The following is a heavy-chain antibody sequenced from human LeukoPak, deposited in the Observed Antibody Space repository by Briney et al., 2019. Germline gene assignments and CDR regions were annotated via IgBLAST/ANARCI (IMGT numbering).Heavy chain of an antibody. D-gene: IGHD2-2*01. CDR2: INPNSGGT. V-gene: IGHV1-2*02. CDR3: ARALVRDIVVVPAATHDAFDI. CDR1: GYTFTGYY. Sequence: ASVKVSCKASGYTFTGYYMHWVRQAPGQGLEWMGWINPNSGGTNYAQKFQGRVTMTRDTSISTAYMELSRLRSDDTAVYYCARALVRDIVVVPAATHDAFDIWGQGTMVTVSS. J-gene: IGHJ3*02.